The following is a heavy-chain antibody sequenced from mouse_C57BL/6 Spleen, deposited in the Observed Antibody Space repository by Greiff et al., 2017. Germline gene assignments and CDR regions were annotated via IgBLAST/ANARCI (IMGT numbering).Heavy chain of an antibody. Sequence: QVQLQQSGPELVKPGASVKISCKASGYAFSSSWMNWVKQRPGKGLEWIGRIYPGDGDTNYNGKFKGKATLTADKSSSTAYMQLSSLTSEDSAVYFCARGSSVHYAMDYWGQGTSVTVSS. CDR3: ARGSSVHYAMDY. J-gene: IGHJ4*01. CDR1: GYAFSSSW. CDR2: IYPGDGDT. V-gene: IGHV1-82*01. D-gene: IGHD3-2*02.